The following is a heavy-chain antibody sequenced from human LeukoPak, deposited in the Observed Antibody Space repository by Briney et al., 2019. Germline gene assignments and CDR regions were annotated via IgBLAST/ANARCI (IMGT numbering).Heavy chain of an antibody. CDR2: ISYDGSNK. CDR3: ARDRVLEWLFWFDP. Sequence: GGSLRLSCAASGFTFSSYAMHWVRQAPGKGLEWVAVISYDGSNKYYADSVKGRFTISRDNSKNTLYLQVNSLRAEDTAVYYCARDRVLEWLFWFDPWGQGTLVTVSS. D-gene: IGHD3-3*01. V-gene: IGHV3-30-3*01. J-gene: IGHJ5*02. CDR1: GFTFSSYA.